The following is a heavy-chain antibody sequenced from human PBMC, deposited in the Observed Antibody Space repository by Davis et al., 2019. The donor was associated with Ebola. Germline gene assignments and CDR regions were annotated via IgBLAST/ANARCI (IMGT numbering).Heavy chain of an antibody. V-gene: IGHV3-48*02. D-gene: IGHD5-18*01. Sequence: GGSLRLSCVASEFTLSIYSMNWVRQAPGKGLEWVSYISSNSNKYYAESVKGRFTISRDNAKNSLYLQMNRLRDEDTAVYYCASDIPAMVVYYYYYMDVWGKGNPGHRLL. CDR2: ISSNSNK. CDR1: EFTLSIYS. CDR3: ASDIPAMVVYYYYYMDV. J-gene: IGHJ6*03.